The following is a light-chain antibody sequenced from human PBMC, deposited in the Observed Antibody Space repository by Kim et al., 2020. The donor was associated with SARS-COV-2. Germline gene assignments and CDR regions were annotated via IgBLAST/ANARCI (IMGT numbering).Light chain of an antibody. V-gene: IGKV3-11*01. CDR2: DAS. CDR3: QQRSNWPPWT. J-gene: IGKJ1*01. Sequence: SPGERATLSCRASQSVSSFLAWYQQKPGQAPRLLIYDASNRATGIPARFSGRGSGTDFTLTISSLEPEDFAVYYCQQRSNWPPWTFGQGTKVDIK. CDR1: QSVSSF.